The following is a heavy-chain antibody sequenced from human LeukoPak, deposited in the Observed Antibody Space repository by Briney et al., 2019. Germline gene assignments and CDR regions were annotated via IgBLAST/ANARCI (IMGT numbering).Heavy chain of an antibody. J-gene: IGHJ3*02. CDR1: GYSISSGYY. CDR2: IYHSGST. Sequence: SSETLSLTCAVSGYSISSGYYCGWIRQPPGKGLEWIGSIYHSGSTYYNPSLKSRVTISVDTSKNQFSLKLSSVTAADTAVYYCATKAVAGSGAFDIWGQGTMVTVSS. D-gene: IGHD6-19*01. V-gene: IGHV4-38-2*01. CDR3: ATKAVAGSGAFDI.